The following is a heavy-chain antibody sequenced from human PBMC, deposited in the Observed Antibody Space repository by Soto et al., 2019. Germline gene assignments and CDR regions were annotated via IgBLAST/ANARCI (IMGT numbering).Heavy chain of an antibody. Sequence: QVQLVQSGAEVKKPGASVKVSCQASGYAFSNNDISWVRQGTGQGLEWMGWMNPNSGNGGYAQKFQGRVTMTRDTSTSTAYMELSSLTSDDTAIYYGARMATSGTLTWFDPWGQGTLVTVAS. J-gene: IGHJ5*02. CDR1: GYAFSNND. V-gene: IGHV1-8*01. CDR3: ARMATSGTLTWFDP. D-gene: IGHD1-20*01. CDR2: MNPNSGNG.